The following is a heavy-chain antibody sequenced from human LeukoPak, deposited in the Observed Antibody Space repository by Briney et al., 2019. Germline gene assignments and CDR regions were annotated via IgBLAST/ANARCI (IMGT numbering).Heavy chain of an antibody. CDR3: ARDCSSTSCSYYYYYGMDV. D-gene: IGHD2-2*01. CDR1: GGTFSSYA. J-gene: IGHJ6*02. CDR2: INPILGIA. V-gene: IGHV1-69*04. Sequence: SVKVSCKASGGTFSSYAISWVRQAPGQGLEWMGRINPILGIANYALKFQGRVTITADKSTSTAYMELSSLRSEDTAVYYCARDCSSTSCSYYYYYGMDVWGQGTTVTVSS.